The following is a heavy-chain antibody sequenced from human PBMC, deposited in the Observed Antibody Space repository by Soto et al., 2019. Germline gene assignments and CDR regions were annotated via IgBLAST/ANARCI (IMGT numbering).Heavy chain of an antibody. Sequence: GGSLRLSCAASGFTFSSYGMHWVRQAPGKGLEWVAVISYDGSNKYYADSVKGRFTISRDNSKNTLYLQMNSLRAEDTAVYYCARKPQSSRGWSRDYYYYGMAVWGQGTKVNLSS. D-gene: IGHD6-19*01. CDR3: ARKPQSSRGWSRDYYYYGMAV. CDR1: GFTFSSYG. V-gene: IGHV3-30*03. CDR2: ISYDGSNK. J-gene: IGHJ6*02.